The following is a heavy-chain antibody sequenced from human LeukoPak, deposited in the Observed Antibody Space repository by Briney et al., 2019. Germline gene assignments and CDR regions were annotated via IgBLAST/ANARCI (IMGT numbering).Heavy chain of an antibody. D-gene: IGHD1-26*01. V-gene: IGHV3-21*01. CDR3: ARDVGAAAPDAFDI. CDR1: GFTFSTYN. Sequence: PGGSLRLSCAASGFTFSTYNMNWVRQAPGKGPEWVSSISTSSNYIYYADSVKGRFTISRDNAKNSLYLQMNSLRVEATDVYYCARDVGAAAPDAFDIWGQGTMVTVSS. CDR2: ISTSSNYI. J-gene: IGHJ3*02.